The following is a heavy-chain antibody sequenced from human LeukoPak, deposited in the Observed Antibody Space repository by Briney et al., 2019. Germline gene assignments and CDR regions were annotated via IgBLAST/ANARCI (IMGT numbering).Heavy chain of an antibody. CDR1: GGSISSYY. CDR3: ARGSLHYYYDSSGYFDY. Sequence: SGTLSLTCTVSGGSISSYYWSWIRQPPGKGLEWIGYIYYSGSTNYNPSLKSRVTISVDTSKNQFSLKLSSVTAADTAVYYCARGSLHYYYDSSGYFDYWGQGTLVTVSS. CDR2: IYYSGST. D-gene: IGHD3-22*01. V-gene: IGHV4-59*08. J-gene: IGHJ4*02.